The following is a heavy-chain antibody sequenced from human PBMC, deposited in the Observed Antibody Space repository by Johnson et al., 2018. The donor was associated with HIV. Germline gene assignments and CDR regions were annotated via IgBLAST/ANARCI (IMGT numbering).Heavy chain of an antibody. J-gene: IGHJ3*02. D-gene: IGHD4-11*01. Sequence: VQLVESGGGVVQPGRSLRLSCAASGFTFSSMHWDRQAPGKGLEWVANINQDASEKSYVDSVKGRFTISRDNANNSLSLQMSGLRADDTAVYYCVRETRDDAFDIWGQGTMVTVSS. CDR1: GFTFSS. V-gene: IGHV3-7*05. CDR2: INQDASEK. CDR3: VRETRDDAFDI.